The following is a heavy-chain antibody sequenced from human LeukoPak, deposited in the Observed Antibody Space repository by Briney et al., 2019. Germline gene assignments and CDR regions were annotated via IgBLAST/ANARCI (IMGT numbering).Heavy chain of an antibody. J-gene: IGHJ3*02. CDR3: ARGRLWEVLDAFDM. V-gene: IGHV1-46*03. Sequence: ASVKVSCKASGYTFTGYYMHWVRQAPGQGLEWMGIINPSGGSTTYAQKFEGRVIMTRDTSTSTVYMELSNLRSEDTAVYYCARGRLWEVLDAFDMWGQGTMVTVSS. D-gene: IGHD2/OR15-2a*01. CDR2: INPSGGST. CDR1: GYTFTGYY.